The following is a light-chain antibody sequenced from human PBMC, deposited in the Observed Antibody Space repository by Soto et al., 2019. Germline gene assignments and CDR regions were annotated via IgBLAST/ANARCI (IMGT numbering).Light chain of an antibody. CDR1: QNIVNY. CDR2: RAS. V-gene: IGKV1-39*01. J-gene: IGKJ1*01. Sequence: DIQMTQSPSSLSGSVGDRVTISCRASQNIVNYLHWYQRKPGTAPRLLISRASTVRSGVPPRFSGSGSGRDFTLTISCLRPEDIGTYFCQQTYSIPWTFGPGTRVEI. CDR3: QQTYSIPWT.